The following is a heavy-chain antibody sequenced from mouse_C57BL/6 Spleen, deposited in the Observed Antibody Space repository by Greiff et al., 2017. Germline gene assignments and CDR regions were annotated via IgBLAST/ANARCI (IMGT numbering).Heavy chain of an antibody. CDR2: ILPGSGST. Sequence: QVQLQQSGAELMKPGASVKLSCKATGYTFTGYWIEWVKQRPGHGLEWIGEILPGSGSTNYNEKFKGKATFTADTSSNTAYMQLSSLTTKDSAIYYCAITGTGWYFDVWGTGTTVTVSS. D-gene: IGHD4-1*01. V-gene: IGHV1-9*01. CDR3: AITGTGWYFDV. CDR1: GYTFTGYW. J-gene: IGHJ1*03.